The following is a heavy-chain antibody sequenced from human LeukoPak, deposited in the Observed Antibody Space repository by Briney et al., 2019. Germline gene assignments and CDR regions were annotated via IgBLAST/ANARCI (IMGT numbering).Heavy chain of an antibody. CDR3: ARGPSGYHNT. J-gene: IGHJ4*02. V-gene: IGHV3-23*01. CDR2: ISGSGGRT. D-gene: IGHD5-12*01. Sequence: GGSLRLSCAASGFTFSSFGMNWVRQAPGKGLEWVSAISGSGGRTFYADSVKGRFAISRDNSKNTVYLQMNSLRAEDTAVYYCARGPSGYHNTGGQGTLVTVSS. CDR1: GFTFSSFG.